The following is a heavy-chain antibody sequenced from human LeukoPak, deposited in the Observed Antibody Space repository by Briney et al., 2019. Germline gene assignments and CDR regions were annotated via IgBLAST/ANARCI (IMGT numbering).Heavy chain of an antibody. CDR3: ARVYYYDSSGWDAFDI. D-gene: IGHD3-22*01. V-gene: IGHV1-46*01. Sequence: GASVTVSCKASGYTFTSYYMHWVRQAPGQGREWMGIINPSGGSTSYAQKFQGRVTMTRDTSTSTVYMELSSLRSEDTAVYYCARVYYYDSSGWDAFDIWGQGTMVTISS. J-gene: IGHJ3*02. CDR1: GYTFTSYY. CDR2: INPSGGST.